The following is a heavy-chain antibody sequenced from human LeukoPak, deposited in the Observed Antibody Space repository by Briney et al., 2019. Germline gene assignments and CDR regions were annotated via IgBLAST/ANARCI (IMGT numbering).Heavy chain of an antibody. CDR2: INHSGST. Sequence: KPSETLSLTCAVYGGSFSGYYWSWIRQPPGKGLEWIGEINHSGSTNYNPSLKSRVTISVDTSKNQFSLKLSSVTAADTAVYYCARGRGYGSGSYYNLYFDYWGQGTLVTVSS. V-gene: IGHV4-34*01. D-gene: IGHD3-10*01. CDR1: GGSFSGYY. CDR3: ARGRGYGSGSYYNLYFDY. J-gene: IGHJ4*02.